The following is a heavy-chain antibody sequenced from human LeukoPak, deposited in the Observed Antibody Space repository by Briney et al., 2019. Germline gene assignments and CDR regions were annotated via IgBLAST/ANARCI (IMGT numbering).Heavy chain of an antibody. CDR1: GGPISGSY. CDR3: LRGSEYYADYGY. D-gene: IGHD4-17*01. V-gene: IGHV4-59*01. Sequence: SETLSLPCTVSGGPISGSYWSWIRQPPGQGLEWIAYMYNSGRTNYNPSLKSRVTISINTCKNQFSLMLSSLPSARPALYYCLRGSEYYADYGYWGQGILVTVSS. J-gene: IGHJ4*02. CDR2: MYNSGRT.